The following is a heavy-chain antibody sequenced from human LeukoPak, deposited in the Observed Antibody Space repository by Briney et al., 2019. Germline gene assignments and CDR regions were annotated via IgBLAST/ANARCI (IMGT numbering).Heavy chain of an antibody. CDR2: MNPNSGNT. CDR1: GYTFTGYD. CDR3: ARGSYGYLGFDY. D-gene: IGHD5-18*01. Sequence: ASVKVSCKASGYTFTGYDINWVRQATGQGLEWMGWMNPNSGNTGYAQKFQGRVTMTRNTSISTAYMELSSLRSEDTAVYYCARGSYGYLGFDYWGQGTLVTVSS. J-gene: IGHJ4*02. V-gene: IGHV1-8*01.